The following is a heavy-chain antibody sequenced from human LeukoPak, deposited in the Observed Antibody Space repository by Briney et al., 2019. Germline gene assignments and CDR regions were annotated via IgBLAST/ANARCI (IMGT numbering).Heavy chain of an antibody. D-gene: IGHD6-19*01. J-gene: IGHJ5*02. V-gene: IGHV3-11*01. CDR2: ISSSGSTI. CDR3: ARDSRGWYPPWFDP. CDR1: GFTFSHYY. Sequence: PGGSLRLSCAASGFTFSHYYMSWIRPAPGKGLEWVSYISSSGSTIYYADSVKGRFTISRDNAKNSLYLQMNSLRAEDTAVYYCARDSRGWYPPWFDPGGQGTLVTVSS.